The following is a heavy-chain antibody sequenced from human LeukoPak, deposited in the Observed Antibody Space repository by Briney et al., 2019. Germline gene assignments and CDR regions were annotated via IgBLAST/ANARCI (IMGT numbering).Heavy chain of an antibody. V-gene: IGHV3-30*18. Sequence: GGSLRLSCAASGFTFSSYAMSWVRQAPGKELEWVAVISYDGSNKYYADSVKGRFTISRDNSKNTLYLQMNSLRAEDTAVYYCAKHSTYGDSTFQHWGQGTLVTVSS. CDR1: GFTFSSYA. J-gene: IGHJ1*01. D-gene: IGHD4-17*01. CDR3: AKHSTYGDSTFQH. CDR2: ISYDGSNK.